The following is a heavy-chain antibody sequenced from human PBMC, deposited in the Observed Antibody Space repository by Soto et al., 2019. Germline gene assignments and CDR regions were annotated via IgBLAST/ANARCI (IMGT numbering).Heavy chain of an antibody. CDR3: AKDREDIVVVVAAADAFDI. V-gene: IGHV3-23*01. J-gene: IGHJ3*02. CDR1: GFTFSSYA. CDR2: ISGSGGRT. Sequence: EVQLLESGGGLVQPGGSLRLSCAASGFTFSSYAMSWVRQAPGKGLEWVSAISGSGGRTYYADSVKGRFTISRDNSKNSRYLQMNSLRAGDTAVYYCAKDREDIVVVVAAADAFDIWGQGTMVTVSS. D-gene: IGHD2-15*01.